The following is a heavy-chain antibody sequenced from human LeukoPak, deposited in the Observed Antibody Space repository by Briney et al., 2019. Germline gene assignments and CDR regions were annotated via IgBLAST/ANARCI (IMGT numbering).Heavy chain of an antibody. D-gene: IGHD3-10*01. J-gene: IGHJ4*02. CDR3: ARARPPRLNSGSYLDY. V-gene: IGHV3-21*01. CDR1: GFTFSSYS. Sequence: PGGSLRLSCAASGFTFSSYSMNWVRQAPGKGLEWVSSISSSSSYIYYADSVKGRFTISRDNAKNSLYLQMNSLRAEDTAVYYCARARPPRLNSGSYLDYWGQGTLVTVSS. CDR2: ISSSSSYI.